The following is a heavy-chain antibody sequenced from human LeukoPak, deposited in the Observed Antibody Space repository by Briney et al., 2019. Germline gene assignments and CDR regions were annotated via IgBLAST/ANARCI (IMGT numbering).Heavy chain of an antibody. CDR2: ITGSGGNT. CDR3: AKDRLDGYNGGISDY. Sequence: PGGSLRLSCAASAFTFSSYAMNWVRQAPGKGLEWVSTITGSGGNTYYADSVKGRFTISRDNSKNTLYLQMNSLSAEDTAIYYCAKDRLDGYNGGISDYWGQGTLVTVSS. J-gene: IGHJ4*02. V-gene: IGHV3-23*01. D-gene: IGHD5-24*01. CDR1: AFTFSSYA.